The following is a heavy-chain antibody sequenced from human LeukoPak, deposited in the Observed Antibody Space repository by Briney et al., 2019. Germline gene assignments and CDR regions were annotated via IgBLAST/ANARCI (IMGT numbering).Heavy chain of an antibody. CDR3: ARDFTTGTMGVGYYFDY. D-gene: IGHD1-1*01. Sequence: ASVKVSCKASGYTFTGYYMHWVRQAPGQGLEWMGIINPSGGSTSYAQKFQGRVTMTRDTSTSTVYMELSSLRSEDTAVYYCARDFTTGTMGVGYYFDYWGQGTLVTVSS. V-gene: IGHV1-46*01. CDR2: INPSGGST. CDR1: GYTFTGYY. J-gene: IGHJ4*02.